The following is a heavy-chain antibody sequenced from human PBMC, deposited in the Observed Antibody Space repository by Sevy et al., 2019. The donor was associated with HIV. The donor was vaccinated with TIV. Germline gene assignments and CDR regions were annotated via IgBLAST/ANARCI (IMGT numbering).Heavy chain of an antibody. D-gene: IGHD2-15*01. Sequence: GGSLRLSCAASVFTFNNYFTTWVRQAPGTGLEWVSTINKGGDITYYADSVKGRFTISRDTSKNTLFLQMHSLGAEDTAVYYCAKYCSGAGCYSGLNYWGQGTPVTVSS. J-gene: IGHJ4*02. V-gene: IGHV3-23*01. CDR1: VFTFNNYF. CDR2: INKGGDIT. CDR3: AKYCSGAGCYSGLNY.